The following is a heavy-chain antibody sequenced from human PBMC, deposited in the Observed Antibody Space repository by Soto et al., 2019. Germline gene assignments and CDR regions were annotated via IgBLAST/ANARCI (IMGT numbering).Heavy chain of an antibody. D-gene: IGHD2-15*01. CDR2: ISYDGTNN. Sequence: QVQLVESGGGVVQPGRSLRLSCAASGFTFSSYGMHWVRQAPGKGLEWVAVISYDGTNNYYTESVKGRFTISRDNSKNTLFLQTNSLRAEDTAVYFCAKGDCSGGSCYFSAFDIWGQGTMVTVSS. CDR3: AKGDCSGGSCYFSAFDI. V-gene: IGHV3-30*18. J-gene: IGHJ3*02. CDR1: GFTFSSYG.